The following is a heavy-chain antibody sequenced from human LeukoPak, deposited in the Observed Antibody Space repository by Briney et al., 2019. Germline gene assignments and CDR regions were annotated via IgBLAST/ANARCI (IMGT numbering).Heavy chain of an antibody. Sequence: SETLSLTCTVSGGSISSDYWSWIRQPAGKGLEWIGRIYASGTTNYNPPLKSRLTMSVDTSKNQFSVTLRSVTAADTAVYYCAKRMGEWGQGTLVTVSS. CDR3: AKRMGE. CDR2: IYASGTT. V-gene: IGHV4-4*07. CDR1: GGSISSDY. D-gene: IGHD3-16*01. J-gene: IGHJ4*02.